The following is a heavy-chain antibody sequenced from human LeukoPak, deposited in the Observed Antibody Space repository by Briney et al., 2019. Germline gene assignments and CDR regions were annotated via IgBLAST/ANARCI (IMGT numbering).Heavy chain of an antibody. CDR1: GFTFRSYG. Sequence: GRSLRLSCAASGFTFRSYGMHWVRQAPDEGLEWVAVIWYDGSNKNYADSVKGRFTISRDNSKNTLYLQMNSLRAEDTAVYYCARDRAAAMEYYYMDVWGKGNTVTVSS. CDR3: ARDRAAAMEYYYMDV. CDR2: IWYDGSNK. D-gene: IGHD2-2*01. V-gene: IGHV3-33*01. J-gene: IGHJ6*03.